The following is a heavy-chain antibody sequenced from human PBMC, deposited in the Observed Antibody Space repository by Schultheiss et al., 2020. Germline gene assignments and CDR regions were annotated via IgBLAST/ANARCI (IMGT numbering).Heavy chain of an antibody. CDR1: GYTFTSYG. Sequence: ASVKVSCKASGYTFTSYGINWVRQATGQGLEWMGWMNPNSGNTGYAQKFQGRVTMTRNTSISTAYMELSSLRSEDTAVYYCARDPHYDSSGYYLYYYYGMDVWGQGTTVTVSS. D-gene: IGHD3-22*01. CDR2: MNPNSGNT. J-gene: IGHJ6*02. V-gene: IGHV1-8*02. CDR3: ARDPHYDSSGYYLYYYYGMDV.